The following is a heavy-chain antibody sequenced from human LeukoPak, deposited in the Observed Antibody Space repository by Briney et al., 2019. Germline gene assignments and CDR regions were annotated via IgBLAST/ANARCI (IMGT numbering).Heavy chain of an antibody. Sequence: SETLSLTCAVYGGSFSGYYWSWIRQPPGKGLEWIGEINHSGSTNYNPSLKSRVTISVDSSKNQFSLKLSSVTAADTAVYYCARGRTGSGSCYDWGEGTLVTVSS. CDR3: ARGRTGSGSCYD. V-gene: IGHV4-34*01. CDR2: INHSGST. CDR1: GGSFSGYY. D-gene: IGHD3-10*01. J-gene: IGHJ4*02.